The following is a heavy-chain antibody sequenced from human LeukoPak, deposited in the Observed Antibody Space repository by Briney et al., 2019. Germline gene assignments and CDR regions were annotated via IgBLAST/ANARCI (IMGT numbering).Heavy chain of an antibody. CDR1: GFTFSSYA. D-gene: IGHD1-14*01. CDR2: ISGSGGST. Sequence: GGSLRLSCAASGFTFSSYAMSWVRQAPGEGLEWVSAISGSGGSTYYADSVKGRFTISRDNSKNTVFLQMNTLRTEDTAVYFCAKDKPIDYWGQGTLVTVSS. J-gene: IGHJ4*02. CDR3: AKDKPIDY. V-gene: IGHV3-23*01.